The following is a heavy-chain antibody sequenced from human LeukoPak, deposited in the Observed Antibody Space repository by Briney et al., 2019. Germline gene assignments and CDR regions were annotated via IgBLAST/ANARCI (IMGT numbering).Heavy chain of an antibody. Sequence: GGSLRLSCAASGFTFSSYAMSWVRQAPGKGLEWVSVISASGGSTYYADSVKGRFTISRDNSKNTLYLQMNSLRAEDTAVYYCASPPTYYYDSSGYYPIDYWGQGTLVTVSS. V-gene: IGHV3-23*01. CDR3: ASPPTYYYDSSGYYPIDY. J-gene: IGHJ4*02. CDR1: GFTFSSYA. D-gene: IGHD3-22*01. CDR2: ISASGGST.